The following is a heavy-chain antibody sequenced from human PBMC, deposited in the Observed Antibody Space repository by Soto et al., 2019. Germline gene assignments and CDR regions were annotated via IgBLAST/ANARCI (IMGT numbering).Heavy chain of an antibody. CDR1: DGSISSSSYY. CDR2: IYYGGST. V-gene: IGHV4-39*01. D-gene: IGHD1-26*01. J-gene: IGHJ4*02. CDR3: AGARVGPNVYYFDY. Sequence: QLLESGPGLVKPSETLSLTCTVSDGSISSSSYYWGWIRQPPGKGLEWTGKGLEWIGTIYYGGSTYYSPSLKSRVTISVDTSKNQFSLKLSSVTAADTAVYYCAGARVGPNVYYFDYWGQGTLVTVSS.